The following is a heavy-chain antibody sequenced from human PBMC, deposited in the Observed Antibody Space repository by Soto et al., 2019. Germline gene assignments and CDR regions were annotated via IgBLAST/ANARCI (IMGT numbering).Heavy chain of an antibody. J-gene: IGHJ6*02. D-gene: IGHD3-3*01. CDR2: ISAYNGNT. CDR1: GYTFTSYG. CDR3: ARYYDFWSGYYSLGFSGYYGMDV. Sequence: QVQLVQSGAEVKKPGASVKVSCKASGYTFTSYGISWVRQAPGQGLEGMGWISAYNGNTNYAQKLQGRVTMTTDTSTSTAYMELRSLRSDDTAVYYCARYYDFWSGYYSLGFSGYYGMDVWGQGTTVTVSS. V-gene: IGHV1-18*01.